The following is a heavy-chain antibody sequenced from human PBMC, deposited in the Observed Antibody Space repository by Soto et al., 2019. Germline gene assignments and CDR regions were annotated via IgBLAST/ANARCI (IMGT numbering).Heavy chain of an antibody. CDR3: ARETGYSSGWRQDY. CDR1: GLTCINYA. D-gene: IGHD6-19*01. Sequence: GGSHRLSSTASGLTCINYAMTWVRQATGKGLEWVSAISVGGGTIKYADSVKGRFTISRDNSKNTLYLQMNSLRVEDTAVYYCARETGYSSGWRQDYWGQGTLVTVSS. V-gene: IGHV3-23*01. CDR2: ISVGGGTI. J-gene: IGHJ4*02.